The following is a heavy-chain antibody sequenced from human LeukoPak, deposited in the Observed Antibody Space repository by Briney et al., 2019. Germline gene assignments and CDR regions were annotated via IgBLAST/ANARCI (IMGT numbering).Heavy chain of an antibody. CDR1: GGSISSYY. V-gene: IGHV4-4*07. Sequence: PSETLSLTCTVSGGSISSYYWSWIRQPAGKGLEWIGRIYTSGSTYYNPSLKSRVTISVDTSKNQFSLKLSSVTAADTAVYYCARIVVVVAATHAFDIWGQGTMVTVSS. J-gene: IGHJ3*02. CDR3: ARIVVVVAATHAFDI. D-gene: IGHD2-15*01. CDR2: IYTSGST.